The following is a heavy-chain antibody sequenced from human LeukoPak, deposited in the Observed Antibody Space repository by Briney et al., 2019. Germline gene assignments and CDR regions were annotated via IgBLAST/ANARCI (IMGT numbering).Heavy chain of an antibody. D-gene: IGHD3-9*01. CDR3: TRETYYDILTGFNWFDP. Sequence: GSLRLSCAASGFTFSSYEMNWVRQAPGKGLEWVGFIRSKAYGGTTEYAASVKGRFTISRDDSKSIAYLQMNSLKTEDTAVYYCTRETYYDILTGFNWFDPWGQGTLVTVSS. CDR1: GFTFSSYE. CDR2: IRSKAYGGTT. V-gene: IGHV3-49*04. J-gene: IGHJ5*02.